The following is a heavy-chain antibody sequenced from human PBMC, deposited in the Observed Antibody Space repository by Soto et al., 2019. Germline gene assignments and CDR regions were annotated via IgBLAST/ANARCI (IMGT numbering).Heavy chain of an antibody. Sequence: QLQLQESGPGLVKPSETLSLTCTVSGGSISSSSYYWGWIRQPPGKGLEWIGSIYYSGSTYYNPSLKSRVTISVDTSKNQFSLKLSSVTAADTAVYYCARQLVGDGDGYIWGQGTLVTVSS. J-gene: IGHJ4*02. CDR1: GGSISSSSYY. CDR3: ARQLVGDGDGYI. D-gene: IGHD2-21*02. CDR2: IYYSGST. V-gene: IGHV4-39*01.